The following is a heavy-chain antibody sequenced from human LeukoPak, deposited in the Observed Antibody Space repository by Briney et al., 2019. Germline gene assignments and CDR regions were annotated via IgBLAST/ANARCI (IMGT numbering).Heavy chain of an antibody. V-gene: IGHV3-74*01. Sequence: PGGSLRLSCAASGFTFSSYWMHSVRQAPGKRLVWVSHINSDGSSTSYADSVKCRFTISRDNAKNTLYLQLNSLRAEDTAVYYCARENGRPPDAFDIWGQGTMVTVSS. D-gene: IGHD2-15*01. CDR2: INSDGSST. CDR3: ARENGRPPDAFDI. CDR1: GFTFSSYW. J-gene: IGHJ3*02.